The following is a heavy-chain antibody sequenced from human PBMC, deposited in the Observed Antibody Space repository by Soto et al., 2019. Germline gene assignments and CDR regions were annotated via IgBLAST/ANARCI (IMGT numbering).Heavy chain of an antibody. CDR3: ARESIAVAGTPLGY. D-gene: IGHD6-19*01. CDR1: GYIFTSHY. J-gene: IGHJ4*02. Sequence: GASVKVSCKASGYIFTSHYMHWVRQAPGQGPEWMGIINPGDGSTRYAQKFQGRLTMTRDTSTSAVYMELSSLGSEDPAVYYCARESIAVAGTPLGYWGQGTLVTVSS. CDR2: INPGDGST. V-gene: IGHV1-46*01.